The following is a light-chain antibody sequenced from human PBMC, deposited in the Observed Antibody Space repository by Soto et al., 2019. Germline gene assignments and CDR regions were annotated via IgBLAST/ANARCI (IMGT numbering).Light chain of an antibody. J-gene: IGKJ1*01. CDR3: QQYNSFTWT. CDR2: DAS. Sequence: DIQMTQSPSTLSASVGDRVTSTCPSSQSISSWLAWYQQKPGKAPKLLIYDASSLESGVPSRFSGSGSGTEFTLTISSLQPDDFATCYCQQYNSFTWTFGQGTKVDNK. V-gene: IGKV1-5*01. CDR1: QSISSW.